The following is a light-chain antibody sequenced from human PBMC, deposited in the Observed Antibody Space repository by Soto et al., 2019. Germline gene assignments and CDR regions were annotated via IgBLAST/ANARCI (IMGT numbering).Light chain of an antibody. V-gene: IGKV3-20*01. CDR1: QSVSIL. Sequence: EIVMTQSPATLSVSPGERATLSCRASQSVSILLALYQQKPGQAPRLLIYDASNRATGIPPRFSGSGSGTDFTLTISRLEPADFAVYYCQQYGSSPLTFGGGTKVDIK. CDR3: QQYGSSPLT. J-gene: IGKJ4*01. CDR2: DAS.